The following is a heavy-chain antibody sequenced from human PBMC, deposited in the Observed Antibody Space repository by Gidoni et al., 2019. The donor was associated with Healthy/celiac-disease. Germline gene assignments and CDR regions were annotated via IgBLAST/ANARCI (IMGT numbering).Heavy chain of an antibody. J-gene: IGHJ4*02. V-gene: IGHV1-3*01. CDR2: INAGNGNT. CDR3: ARSKRVTNFDY. CDR1: GYTFTSYA. D-gene: IGHD3-10*01. Sequence: QVQLVQSGAEVKKPGASVKVSCKASGYTFTSYAMHWVRQAPGQRLEWMGWINAGNGNTKYSQKFQGRVTITRDTSASTAYMELSSLRSEDTAMYYCARSKRVTNFDYWGQGTLVTVSS.